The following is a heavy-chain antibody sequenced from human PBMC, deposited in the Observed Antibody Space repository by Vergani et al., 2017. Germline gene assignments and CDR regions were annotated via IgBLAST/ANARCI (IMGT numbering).Heavy chain of an antibody. D-gene: IGHD5-12*01. CDR3: ARVEGYSGIY. CDR2: IKEDGSEK. Sequence: EVQLVESGGGLVQPGGSLRLSCAASGFTLGSFWMSWVRPAAGKGLEWVANIKEDGSEKFYVDSVRGRFVISRDNAKNSLYLQLNSLRAEDTAVYYCARVEGYSGIYWGQGTLVTVSS. J-gene: IGHJ4*02. CDR1: GFTLGSFW. V-gene: IGHV3-7*01.